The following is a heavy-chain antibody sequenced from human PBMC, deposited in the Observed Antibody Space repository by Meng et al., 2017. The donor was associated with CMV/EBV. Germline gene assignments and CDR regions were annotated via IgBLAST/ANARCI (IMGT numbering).Heavy chain of an antibody. Sequence: SVKVSCKASGYTFIDYGISRVRQAPGQGLEWMGGIIPILGIANYAQKFQGRVTITADKSTSTAYMELSSLRSEDTAVYYCARDPRRGYSYGGWGQGTLVTVSS. J-gene: IGHJ4*02. D-gene: IGHD5-18*01. CDR2: IIPILGIA. CDR1: GYTFIDYG. CDR3: ARDPRRGYSYGG. V-gene: IGHV1-69*10.